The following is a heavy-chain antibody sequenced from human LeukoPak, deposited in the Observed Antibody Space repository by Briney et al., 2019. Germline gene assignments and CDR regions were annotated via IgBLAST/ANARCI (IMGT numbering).Heavy chain of an antibody. CDR1: GFTFSSYA. V-gene: IGHV3-30*04. CDR2: ISYDGSNK. Sequence: PGGSLRLSCAASGFTFSSYAMHWVRQAPGKGLEWVAVISYDGSNKYYADSVKGRFTISRDNSKNTLYLQMNSLRAEDTAVYYCARDRREPSTNFDYWGQGTLVTVSS. CDR3: ARDRREPSTNFDY. J-gene: IGHJ4*02. D-gene: IGHD1-26*01.